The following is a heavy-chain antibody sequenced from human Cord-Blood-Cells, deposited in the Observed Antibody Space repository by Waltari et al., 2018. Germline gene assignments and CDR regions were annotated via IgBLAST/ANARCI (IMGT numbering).Heavy chain of an antibody. D-gene: IGHD3-9*01. CDR2: IYYSGST. V-gene: IGHV4-30-4*08. CDR3: ARVVRYFDQYYYYYYMDV. J-gene: IGHJ6*03. CDR1: GGSISSGYSY. Sequence: QVQLQESGPGLVKPSQTLSLTCTVSGGSISSGYSYWSWIRQPPGQGLEWIGYIYYSGSTYYNPSLKSRVTISVDTSKNQFSLKLSSVTAADTAVYYCARVVRYFDQYYYYYYMDVWGKGTTVTVSS.